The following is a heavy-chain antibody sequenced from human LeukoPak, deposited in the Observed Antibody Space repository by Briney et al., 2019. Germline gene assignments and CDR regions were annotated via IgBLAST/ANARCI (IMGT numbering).Heavy chain of an antibody. D-gene: IGHD3-10*01. CDR2: IRYDGSNK. Sequence: PGGSLRLSCAASGFTFSSYGMHWVRPAPGKGLEWVAFIRYDGSNKYYADSVKGRFTISRDNSKNTLYLQMNSLRAEDTAVYYCAKWFGELLGLDYWGQGTLVTVSS. CDR3: AKWFGELLGLDY. J-gene: IGHJ4*02. V-gene: IGHV3-30*02. CDR1: GFTFSSYG.